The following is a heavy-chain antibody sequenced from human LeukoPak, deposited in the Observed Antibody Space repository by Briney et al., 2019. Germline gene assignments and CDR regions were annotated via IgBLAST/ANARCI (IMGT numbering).Heavy chain of an antibody. CDR2: VYYPGAT. CDR3: ARFYSGYDYSLDY. CDR1: GGSITDNY. V-gene: IGHV4-59*01. J-gene: IGHJ4*02. Sequence: LETLSLTCTVSGGSITDNYWSWIRQPPGMGLEWIGYVYYPGATNYTPSLKSRVTISMDTSRNQFSLKLSSVTAADTAVYYCARFYSGYDYSLDYWGQGTLVTVSS. D-gene: IGHD5-12*01.